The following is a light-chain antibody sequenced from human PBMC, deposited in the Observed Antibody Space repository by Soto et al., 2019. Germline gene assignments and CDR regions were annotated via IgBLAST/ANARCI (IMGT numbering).Light chain of an antibody. CDR2: GAS. J-gene: IGKJ2*01. CDR3: QQYGSTPYT. CDR1: QSVSSSY. Sequence: EIVLTQSPGTLSLSPGERATLSCRASQSVSSSYLAWYQQKPGQAPRLLIYGASSRATGIPDRFSGSGSGTDFTLTISSLEPEDFAVYYCQQYGSTPYTFGQGTILEIK. V-gene: IGKV3-20*01.